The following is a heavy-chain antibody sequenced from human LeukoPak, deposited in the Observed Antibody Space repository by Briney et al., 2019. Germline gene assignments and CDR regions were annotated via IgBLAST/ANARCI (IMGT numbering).Heavy chain of an antibody. J-gene: IGHJ4*02. CDR2: ISWNSATI. CDR1: GFTFDTYA. D-gene: IGHD1-14*01. Sequence: GGSLRLSCAASGFTFDTYAMHRVRQGPGKGLEWVSGISWNSATITYADSVQGRFTISRDNAKNLLYLQINSLRGEDTALYYCARDGREFLTDEPWLDHWGQGTLVSVSS. CDR3: ARDGREFLTDEPWLDH. V-gene: IGHV3-9*01.